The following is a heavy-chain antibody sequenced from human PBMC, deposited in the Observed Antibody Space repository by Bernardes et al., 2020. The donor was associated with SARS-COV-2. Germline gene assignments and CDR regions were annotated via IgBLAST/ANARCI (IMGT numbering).Heavy chain of an antibody. CDR1: GYTFTTYG. V-gene: IGHV1-18*01. CDR3: ARDNGILDGEFDH. D-gene: IGHD3-10*01. Sequence: ASVKVSCKASGYTFTTYGLSWVRQAPGQGLEWMAWITVYSGNTTYAQKFQGRVTVTTDTSTSAAYMELRNLTSGDTAVYYCARDNGILDGEFDHWGQGTLITVSS. J-gene: IGHJ4*02. CDR2: ITVYSGNT.